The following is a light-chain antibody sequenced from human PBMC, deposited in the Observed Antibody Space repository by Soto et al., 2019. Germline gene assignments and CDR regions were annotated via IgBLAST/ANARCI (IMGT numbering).Light chain of an antibody. Sequence: QSALTQPASVSGSPGQSITISCTGTSSDVGSYNHVSWYQHHPGKAPKLIIYEASLRPSGVSNRFSASKSGNTASLTISGLHADDAADYYCCSFARSSTLLFGGGTKVTVL. V-gene: IGLV2-23*01. CDR1: SSDVGSYNH. CDR3: CSFARSSTLL. CDR2: EAS. J-gene: IGLJ2*01.